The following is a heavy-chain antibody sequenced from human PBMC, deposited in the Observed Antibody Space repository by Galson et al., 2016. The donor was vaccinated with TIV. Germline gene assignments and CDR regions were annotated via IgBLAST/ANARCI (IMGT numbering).Heavy chain of an antibody. J-gene: IGHJ6*02. CDR1: GGTFSTYV. CDR3: ASDRNTALDTYHQYYGMDV. Sequence: SVKVSCKASGGTFSTYVFNWVRLAPGQGLEWMGGIIPLFGTKNYAQKFQGRVTITADESSTTVYMELNSLRSGDTAVYYCASDRNTALDTYHQYYGMDVWGQGTTVTVSS. V-gene: IGHV1-69*13. D-gene: IGHD5-18*01. CDR2: IIPLFGTK.